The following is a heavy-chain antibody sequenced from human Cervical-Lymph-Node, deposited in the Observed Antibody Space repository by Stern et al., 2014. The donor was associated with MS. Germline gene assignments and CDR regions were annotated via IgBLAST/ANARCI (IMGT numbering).Heavy chain of an antibody. CDR1: GGALTSYA. Sequence: VQLVESGAEVKKPGSSVKVSCKASGGALTSYALSWGRQAPGQGLEWMGGIIPLFGTANYAQIFQGRVTISADESTNTVYMEMSSLRSEDTAVYYCARDDEAIFALDVWGQGTAVTVS. J-gene: IGHJ6*02. D-gene: IGHD3-3*01. V-gene: IGHV1-69*01. CDR3: ARDDEAIFALDV. CDR2: IIPLFGTA.